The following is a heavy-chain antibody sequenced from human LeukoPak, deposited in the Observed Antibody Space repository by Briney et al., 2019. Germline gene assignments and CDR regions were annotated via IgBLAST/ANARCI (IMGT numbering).Heavy chain of an antibody. CDR2: IYTSGST. CDR3: ARDGGSGSYYGLRDYFDY. CDR1: GGSINSYY. Sequence: SETLSLTCTVSGGSINSYYWSWIRQPAGKGLEWIGRIYTSGSTNYNPSLKSRVTMSVDTSKNQFSLNLSSVTAADTAVYYCARDGGSGSYYGLRDYFDYWGQGTLVTVSS. J-gene: IGHJ4*02. D-gene: IGHD1-26*01. V-gene: IGHV4-4*07.